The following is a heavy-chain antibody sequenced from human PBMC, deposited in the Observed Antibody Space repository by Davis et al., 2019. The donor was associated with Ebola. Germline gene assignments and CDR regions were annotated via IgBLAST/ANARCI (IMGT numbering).Heavy chain of an antibody. CDR1: GGSISSYY. V-gene: IGHV4-59*12. CDR2: IYYSGST. Sequence: MPSETLSLTCTVSGGSISSYYWSWIRQPPGKGLEWIGYIYYSGSTNYNPSLKSRVTISVDTSKNQSSLKLSSVTAADTAVYYCAIPSGRYYYYYGMDVWGQGTTVTVSS. CDR3: AIPSGRYYYYYGMDV. J-gene: IGHJ6*02. D-gene: IGHD6-19*01.